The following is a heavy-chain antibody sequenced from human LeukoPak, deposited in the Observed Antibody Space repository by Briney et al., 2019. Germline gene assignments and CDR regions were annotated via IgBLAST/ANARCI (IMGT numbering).Heavy chain of an antibody. CDR1: GGSVSSGSYY. D-gene: IGHD1-20*01. Sequence: SETLSLTCTVSGGSVSSGSYYWSWIRQPPGKGLEWIGYIYYSGSTNYNPSLKSRVTISVDTSKNQFSLKLSSVTAADTAVYYCARQAVTGTTNRYFDYWGQGTLVTVSS. CDR3: ARQAVTGTTNRYFDY. CDR2: IYYSGST. J-gene: IGHJ4*02. V-gene: IGHV4-61*01.